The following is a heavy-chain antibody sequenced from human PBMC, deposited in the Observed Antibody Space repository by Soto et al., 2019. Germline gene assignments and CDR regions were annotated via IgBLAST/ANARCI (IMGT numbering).Heavy chain of an antibody. V-gene: IGHV1-69*01. Sequence: QVQLVQSGAEVKKPGSSVKVSCKASGGTFNNYAISWVRQAPGQGLEWLGGLILVYDRGIYAQKFPGRGTISADDSTSTGDMELSSLRFCDTGVYYCGRYCTNTRGQGGYYLGPWGPGTLVTVPS. J-gene: IGHJ5*02. CDR1: GGTFNNYA. D-gene: IGHD2-8*01. CDR3: GRYCTNTRGQGGYYLGP. CDR2: LILVYDRG.